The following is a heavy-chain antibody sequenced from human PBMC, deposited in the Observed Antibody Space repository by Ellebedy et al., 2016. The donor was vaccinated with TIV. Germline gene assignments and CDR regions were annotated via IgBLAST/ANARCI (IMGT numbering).Heavy chain of an antibody. CDR3: AREKWSDAD. D-gene: IGHD1-26*01. Sequence: MPSETLSLTCAVYGGSFSGYYWSWIRQPPGKGLEWIGEINHSGTTQYNPSLKSRVTISVDSSKNQLPLNLSSVTAADTAVYYCAREKWSDADWGQGTLVTVSS. J-gene: IGHJ4*02. CDR2: INHSGTT. CDR1: GGSFSGYY. V-gene: IGHV4-34*01.